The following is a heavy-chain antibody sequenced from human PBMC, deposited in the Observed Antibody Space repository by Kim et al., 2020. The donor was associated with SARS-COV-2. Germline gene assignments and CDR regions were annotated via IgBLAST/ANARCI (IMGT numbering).Heavy chain of an antibody. Sequence: GGSLRLSCAASGLPFSSQWMHWARQLPGKGLVWVSRMNNDGSITNYADSVKGRFTISRDNAKNTLYLQMNSLRAEDTAVYYCAKLYSWGQGTLVTVAS. CDR3: AKLYS. CDR1: GLPFSSQW. J-gene: IGHJ4*02. CDR2: MNNDGSIT. V-gene: IGHV3-74*01.